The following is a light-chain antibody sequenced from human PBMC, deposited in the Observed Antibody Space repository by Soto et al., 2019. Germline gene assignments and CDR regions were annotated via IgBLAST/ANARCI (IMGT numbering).Light chain of an antibody. J-gene: IGLJ2*01. CDR3: GTWDTSRPTLL. CDR1: NSNIGKNY. Sequence: QSVLTQPPSMSAAPGQKVTISCSGSNSNIGKNYVSWYQQLPGAAPKLLIYDNTERPSGIPDRFSGSKSGTSATLAITGLQTGDEADYYCGTWDTSRPTLLCGGGTK. CDR2: DNT. V-gene: IGLV1-51*01.